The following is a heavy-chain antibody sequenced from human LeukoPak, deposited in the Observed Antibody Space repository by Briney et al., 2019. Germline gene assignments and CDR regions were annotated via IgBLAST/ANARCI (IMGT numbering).Heavy chain of an antibody. V-gene: IGHV4-59*01. D-gene: IGHD4-17*01. J-gene: IGHJ4*02. CDR2: IYYSGST. CDR3: ARRTVTTEIDY. Sequence: SGTLSLTCTVSGGSISSYYWSWIRQPPGKGLEWIGYIYYSGSTNYNPPLKSRVTISVDTSKNQFSLKLSSVTAADTAVYYCARRTVTTEIDYWGQGTLVTVSS. CDR1: GGSISSYY.